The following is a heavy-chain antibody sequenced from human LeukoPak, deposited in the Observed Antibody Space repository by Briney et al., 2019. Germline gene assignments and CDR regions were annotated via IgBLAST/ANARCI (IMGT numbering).Heavy chain of an antibody. CDR3: ARVRDGYNHAYDI. Sequence: ASVKVSCKVSGYTLTELSMHWVRQAPGKGLEWMGGFDPEDGETIYAQKFQGRVTMTRDTSTSTVYMELSSLKSEDTAVYYCARVRDGYNHAYDIWGQGTMVTVSS. V-gene: IGHV1-24*01. J-gene: IGHJ3*02. CDR1: GYTLTELS. D-gene: IGHD5-24*01. CDR2: FDPEDGET.